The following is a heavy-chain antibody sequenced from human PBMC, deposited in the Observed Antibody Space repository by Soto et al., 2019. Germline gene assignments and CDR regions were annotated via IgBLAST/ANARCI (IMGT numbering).Heavy chain of an antibody. Sequence: QVQLVESGGGAVQPGRSLRLSCVASGFTFSSYGMHWVRQAPGKGLEWVSVIWFDGNKEYYADPVKGRLTISRDNSKNTLYLQLNSLRAEDTAVYYSARGMGQQAPGSFDYWGQGTLVTVSS. D-gene: IGHD6-13*01. CDR1: GFTFSSYG. V-gene: IGHV3-33*01. J-gene: IGHJ4*02. CDR2: IWFDGNKE. CDR3: ARGMGQQAPGSFDY.